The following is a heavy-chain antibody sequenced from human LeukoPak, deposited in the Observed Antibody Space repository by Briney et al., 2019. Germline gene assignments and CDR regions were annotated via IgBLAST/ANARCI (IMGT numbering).Heavy chain of an antibody. CDR2: ISAYNGNT. CDR1: GYTFTSYG. V-gene: IGHV1-18*01. Sequence: ASVKVSCKASGYTFTSYGISWVRQAPGQGLEWMGWISAYNGNTNYAQKLQGRVTMTTDTSTSTAYMELRSLRSDDTAVYYRAREEYVWGSYRYIDYWGQGTLVTVSS. CDR3: AREEYVWGSYRYIDY. J-gene: IGHJ4*02. D-gene: IGHD3-16*02.